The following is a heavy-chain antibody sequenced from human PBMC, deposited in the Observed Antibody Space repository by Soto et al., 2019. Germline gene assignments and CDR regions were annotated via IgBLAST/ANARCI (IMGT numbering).Heavy chain of an antibody. Sequence: QVQLVESGGGVVQPGRSLRLSCADSGFTFSSYAMHWVRQAPGKGLEWVAVISYDGSNKYYADSVKGRFTISRDNSKNTLYLQMNSLRAEDTAVYYCARDEIRFSWAYGMDVWGQGTTVTVSS. J-gene: IGHJ6*02. D-gene: IGHD3-3*01. V-gene: IGHV3-30-3*01. CDR2: ISYDGSNK. CDR1: GFTFSSYA. CDR3: ARDEIRFSWAYGMDV.